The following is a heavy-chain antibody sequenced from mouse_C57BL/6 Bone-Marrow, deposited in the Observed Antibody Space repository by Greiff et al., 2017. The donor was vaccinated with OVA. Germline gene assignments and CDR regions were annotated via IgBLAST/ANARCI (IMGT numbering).Heavy chain of an antibody. D-gene: IGHD1-1*01. CDR3: ARRGLWSTTVVADWYFDV. V-gene: IGHV1-64*01. J-gene: IGHJ1*03. CDR2: IHPTSGST. Sequence: QVQLQQPGAELVKPGASVKLSCKASGYTFTSYWMHWVKQRPGQGLEWIGMIHPTSGSTNYNEKFKSKATLTVDKSSSTAYMQLSSLTSEDSAVYYCARRGLWSTTVVADWYFDVWGTGTTVTVAS. CDR1: GYTFTSYW.